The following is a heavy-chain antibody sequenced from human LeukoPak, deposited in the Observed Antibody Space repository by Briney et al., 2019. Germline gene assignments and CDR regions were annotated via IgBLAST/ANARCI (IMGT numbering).Heavy chain of an antibody. CDR1: GVSISSTTYY. CDR2: MSYRGTT. D-gene: IGHD4-17*01. CDR3: ARGGTVTPDWHYYMDV. Sequence: PSETLSLTCTVSGVSISSTTYYWGGIRQPPGKGLEWIGSMSYRGTTYYNPSLKSRVTISVDTSKNQFPLKLSSVTAADTAVYYCARGGTVTPDWHYYMDVWGKGTTVTISS. V-gene: IGHV4-39*06. J-gene: IGHJ6*03.